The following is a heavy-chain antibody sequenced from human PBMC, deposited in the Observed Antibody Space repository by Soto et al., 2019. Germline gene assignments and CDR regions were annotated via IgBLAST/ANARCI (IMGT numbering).Heavy chain of an antibody. CDR2: INPSGGST. CDR3: AREYYDSSGYYSGWFDP. J-gene: IGHJ5*02. CDR1: GYTFTSYY. D-gene: IGHD3-22*01. Sequence: QVQLVQSGAEVKKPGASVKVSCKASGYTFTSYYMHWVRQAPGQGLEWMGIINPSGGSTSYAQKFQGRVTMTRDTSTSTVYMELSSLRSEDTAVYYCAREYYDSSGYYSGWFDPWGQGTLVTVSS. V-gene: IGHV1-46*01.